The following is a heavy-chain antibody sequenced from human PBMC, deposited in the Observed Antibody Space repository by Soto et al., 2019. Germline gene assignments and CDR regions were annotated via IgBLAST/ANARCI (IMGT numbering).Heavy chain of an antibody. D-gene: IGHD6-13*01. CDR3: ARDSTRWFPYYGVDV. Sequence: SETLSLTCTVSGGSISYYHWTWIRQPPGKGLEWIGFVSDSGRTSYNPSLQSRVTISVDTSRNQFSLRLTSVTAADTAVYYCARDSTRWFPYYGVDVWGPGNTVTVSS. CDR1: GGSISYYH. J-gene: IGHJ6*02. V-gene: IGHV4-59*01. CDR2: VSDSGRT.